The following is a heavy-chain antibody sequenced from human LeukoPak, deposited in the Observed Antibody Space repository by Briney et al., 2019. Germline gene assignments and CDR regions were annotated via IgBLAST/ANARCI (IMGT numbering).Heavy chain of an antibody. Sequence: GGSLRLSCAASGFTFSDYYMNWVRQAPGKGLEWVSSISSSSSYIYYADSVKGRFTISRDNAKNSLYLQMNSLRAEDTAVYYCVRDPRAGSYSDYWGQGTLVTVSS. CDR2: ISSSSSYI. V-gene: IGHV3-21*01. CDR3: VRDPRAGSYSDY. J-gene: IGHJ4*02. CDR1: GFTFSDYY. D-gene: IGHD1-26*01.